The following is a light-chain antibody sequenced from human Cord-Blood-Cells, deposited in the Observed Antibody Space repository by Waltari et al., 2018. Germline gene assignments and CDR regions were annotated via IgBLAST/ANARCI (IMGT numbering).Light chain of an antibody. V-gene: IGKV1-39*01. CDR2: AAS. Sequence: DIQMTQSPSSLSASVGDRVTITCGASQSISSYLNWYQQKPGKAPKLLIYAASSLQSGVPSRFCGSGSGTDFTLTISSLQPEDFATYYCQQSYSTPRTFGQGTKLEIK. CDR3: QQSYSTPRT. CDR1: QSISSY. J-gene: IGKJ2*01.